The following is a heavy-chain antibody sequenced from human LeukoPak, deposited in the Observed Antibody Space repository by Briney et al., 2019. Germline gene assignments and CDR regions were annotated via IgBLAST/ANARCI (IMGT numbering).Heavy chain of an antibody. CDR3: ARMGGGYCSGGSCYAFDI. J-gene: IGHJ3*02. CDR2: IWYDGSNK. V-gene: IGHV3-33*08. D-gene: IGHD2-15*01. CDR1: GFTFSSYG. Sequence: GRSLRLSCAASGFTFSSYGMHWVHQAPGKGLEWVAVIWYDGSNKYYADSVKGRFTISRDNSKNTLYLQMNSLRAEDTAVYYCARMGGGYCSGGSCYAFDIWGQGTMVTVSS.